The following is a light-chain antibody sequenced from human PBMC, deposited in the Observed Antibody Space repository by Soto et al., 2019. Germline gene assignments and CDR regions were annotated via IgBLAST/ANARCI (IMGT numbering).Light chain of an antibody. J-gene: IGLJ2*01. CDR2: ENN. V-gene: IGLV1-51*02. CDR1: SSNIGNNY. CDR3: ATWDNSLSAVL. Sequence: QSVLTLPPSVSAASGQTVTISCSGSSSNIGNNYVSWYQQLPGRAPKLLIYENNKRPSEIPDRFSGSKSGTSATLGITGLQTGDEADYYCATWDNSLSAVLFGGGTKLTVL.